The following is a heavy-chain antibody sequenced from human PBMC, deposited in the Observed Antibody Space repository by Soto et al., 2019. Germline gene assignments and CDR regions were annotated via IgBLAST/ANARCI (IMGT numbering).Heavy chain of an antibody. J-gene: IGHJ4*02. Sequence: SETLSLTCPVSGGTISSYYWSWIRQPPGKGLEWIGYIYSGSTNYNPSLKSRVTISVDTSKNQFSLKLSSVTAADTAVYYCARGGLYYDILTGYPHQYYFDYWGQGTLVTVSS. CDR2: IYSGST. D-gene: IGHD3-9*01. CDR1: GGTISSYY. CDR3: ARGGLYYDILTGYPHQYYFDY. V-gene: IGHV4-59*01.